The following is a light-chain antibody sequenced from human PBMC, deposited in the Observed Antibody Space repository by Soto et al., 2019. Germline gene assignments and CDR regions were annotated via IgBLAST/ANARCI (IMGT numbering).Light chain of an antibody. J-gene: IGLJ2*01. V-gene: IGLV1-44*01. CDR2: SNN. Sequence: QPVLTQPPSASGTPGQRVTISCSGGSFNIGSNSVNWYQQLPGAAPKLLIYSNNQRPSGVPDRFSGSKSGTSASLAISGLQSEDEADYYCAAWDDRLTGHVVFGGGTKVTVL. CDR1: SFNIGSNS. CDR3: AAWDDRLTGHVV.